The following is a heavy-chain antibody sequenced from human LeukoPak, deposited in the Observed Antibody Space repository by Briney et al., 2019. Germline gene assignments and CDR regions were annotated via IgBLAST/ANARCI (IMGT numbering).Heavy chain of an antibody. Sequence: GGSLRLSCAASGFTFSSYGMHWVRQAPGKGLEWVSYISSSSSSIYYADSVKGRFTISRDNAKNSLYVQMNSLGADDTAVYYCARGRDGYNPDPSDYWGQGTLVTVSS. V-gene: IGHV3-48*01. J-gene: IGHJ4*02. CDR1: GFTFSSYG. CDR2: ISSSSSSI. CDR3: ARGRDGYNPDPSDY. D-gene: IGHD5-24*01.